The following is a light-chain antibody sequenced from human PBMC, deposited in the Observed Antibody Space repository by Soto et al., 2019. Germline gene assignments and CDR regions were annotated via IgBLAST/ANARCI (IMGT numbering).Light chain of an antibody. CDR1: SSDVGAHNY. J-gene: IGLJ2*01. V-gene: IGLV2-8*01. CDR3: SSYASSNNFV. Sequence: QSVLTQPPSASGSPGQSVTISCTGTSSDVGAHNYVSWYQQHPGKAPKLMIYEVSKRPSGVPDRFSGSKSGNTASLTVSGLQAEDEADYYCSSYASSNNFVFGGGTKLTVL. CDR2: EVS.